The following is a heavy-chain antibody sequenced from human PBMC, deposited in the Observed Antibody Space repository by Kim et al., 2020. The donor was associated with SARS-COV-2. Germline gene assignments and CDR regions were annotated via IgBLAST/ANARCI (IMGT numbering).Heavy chain of an antibody. CDR1: GYSISSGYY. J-gene: IGHJ5*02. CDR3: ARVGRYDSSGS. D-gene: IGHD3-22*01. Sequence: SETLSLTCTVSGYSISSGYYWGWIWQPPGKGLEWVGTIYHSGSTYYNPSLKSRLTISVDTSKNQFSLKLSSVTAADTAVYYCARVGRYDSSGSWGQGTPVTVSS. CDR2: IYHSGST. V-gene: IGHV4-38-2*02.